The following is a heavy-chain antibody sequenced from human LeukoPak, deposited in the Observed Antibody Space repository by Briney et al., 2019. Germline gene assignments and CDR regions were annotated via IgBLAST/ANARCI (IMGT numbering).Heavy chain of an antibody. V-gene: IGHV1-3*01. CDR1: GYTFTSYA. CDR3: AVVGAFDI. CDR2: INAGNGNT. J-gene: IGHJ3*02. Sequence: ASVKVSCKASGYTFTSYAMHWVRQAPGQRLEWMGWINAGNGNTKCSQKFQGRVTITRDTSASTAYMELSSLRSEDTAVYYCAVVGAFDIWGQGTMVTVSS.